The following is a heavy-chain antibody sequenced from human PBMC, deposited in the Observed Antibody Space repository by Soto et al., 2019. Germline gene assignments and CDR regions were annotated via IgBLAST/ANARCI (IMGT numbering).Heavy chain of an antibody. CDR3: AKDLGYCSSTSCPHYYYGMEV. Sequence: GWSLRLSCAASGFTFSSYAMSLVRQAPGKGLEWVSAISGSGGSTYYADSVKGRFTISRDNSKNTLYLQMKSLRAEDTAVYYCAKDLGYCSSTSCPHYYYGMEVWGKGTKVTVSS. J-gene: IGHJ6*04. D-gene: IGHD2-2*01. CDR1: GFTFSSYA. CDR2: ISGSGGST. V-gene: IGHV3-23*01.